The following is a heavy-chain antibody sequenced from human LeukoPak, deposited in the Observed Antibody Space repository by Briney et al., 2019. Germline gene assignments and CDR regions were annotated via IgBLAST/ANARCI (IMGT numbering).Heavy chain of an antibody. J-gene: IGHJ5*02. D-gene: IGHD6-13*01. V-gene: IGHV4-38-2*02. CDR3: ARAPAAAAGNWFDP. CDR1: GYSISSGYY. CDR2: IYHSGST. Sequence: PSETLSLTCTVSGYSISSGYYWGWIRQPPGKGLEWIGSIYHSGSTYYNPSLKSRVTISVDTSKNQFSLKLSSVTAADTAVYYCARAPAAAAGNWFDPWGQGTLVTVSS.